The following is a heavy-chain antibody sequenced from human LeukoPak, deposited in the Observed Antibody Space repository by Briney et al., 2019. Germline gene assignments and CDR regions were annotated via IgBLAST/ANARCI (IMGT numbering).Heavy chain of an antibody. D-gene: IGHD3-22*01. CDR1: GGSISSGSYY. Sequence: SETLSLTCTVSGGSISSGSYYWSWIRQPAGKGLEWIGRIYTCGSTNYNPSLKSRVTISVDTSKNQFSLKLSSVTAADTAVYYCARWDSSGYYFDAFDIWGQGTMVTVSS. V-gene: IGHV4-61*02. CDR2: IYTCGST. CDR3: ARWDSSGYYFDAFDI. J-gene: IGHJ3*02.